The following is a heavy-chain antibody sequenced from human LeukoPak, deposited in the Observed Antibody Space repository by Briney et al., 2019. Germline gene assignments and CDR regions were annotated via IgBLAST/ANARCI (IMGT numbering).Heavy chain of an antibody. J-gene: IGHJ6*03. V-gene: IGHV3-72*01. CDR3: AREGKRITMVRGVITPRGYYYMDV. Sequence: PGGSLRLSCAASGFTFSNAWMSWVRQAPGKGLEWVGRTRNKANSYTTEYAASVKGRFTISRDDSKNSLYLQMNSLKNEDTAVYYCAREGKRITMVRGVITPRGYYYMDVWGKGTTVTVSS. D-gene: IGHD3-10*01. CDR2: TRNKANSYTT. CDR1: GFTFSNAW.